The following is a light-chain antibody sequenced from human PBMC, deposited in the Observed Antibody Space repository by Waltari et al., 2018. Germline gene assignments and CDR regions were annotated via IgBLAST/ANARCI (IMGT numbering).Light chain of an antibody. Sequence: QSALTQPASVSGSPGQSITISCSGTDSDVGAYDFVSWYQQHPGKAPHLIIYEGGNRPAGISNRVSASKSGNTASLTISGLQAEDEADYYCSSYTTSSAPGVFGTGTRVTVL. CDR3: SSYTTSSAPGV. J-gene: IGLJ1*01. CDR1: DSDVGAYDF. V-gene: IGLV2-14*01. CDR2: EGG.